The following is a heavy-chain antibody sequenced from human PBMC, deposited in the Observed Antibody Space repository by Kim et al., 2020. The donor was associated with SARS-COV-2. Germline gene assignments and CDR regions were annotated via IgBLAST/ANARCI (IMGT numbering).Heavy chain of an antibody. V-gene: IGHV3-11*06. CDR3: ARDLYYYDSSGYGYYYGMDV. D-gene: IGHD3-22*01. Sequence: GGSLRLSCAASGFTFSDYYMSWIRQAPGKGLEWVSYISSSSSYTNYADSVKGRFTISRDNAKNSLYLQMNSLRAEDTAVYYCARDLYYYDSSGYGYYYGMDVWGQGTTVTVSS. J-gene: IGHJ6*02. CDR1: GFTFSDYY. CDR2: ISSSSSYT.